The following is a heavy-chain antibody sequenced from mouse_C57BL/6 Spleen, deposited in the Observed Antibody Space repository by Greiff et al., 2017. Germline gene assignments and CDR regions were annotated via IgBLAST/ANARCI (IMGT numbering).Heavy chain of an antibody. V-gene: IGHV1-69*01. CDR1: GYTFTSYW. J-gene: IGHJ2*01. CDR2: IDPSDSYT. Sequence: QVQLQQPGAELVMPGASVKLSCKASGYTFTSYWMPWVKQRPGQGLEWIGEIDPSDSYTNYNQKFKGKSTLTVDKSSSTTYIQLSSLTSEDSAVYYCARSDYDGYIDYWGQGTTLTVSS. D-gene: IGHD2-3*01. CDR3: ARSDYDGYIDY.